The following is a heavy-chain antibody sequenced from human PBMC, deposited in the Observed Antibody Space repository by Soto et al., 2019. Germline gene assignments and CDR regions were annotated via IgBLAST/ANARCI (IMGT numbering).Heavy chain of an antibody. V-gene: IGHV4-4*02. D-gene: IGHD2-21*02. CDR1: GGSISSRHW. Sequence: QVQLQESGPGLVKPSGTLSLTCDVSGGSISSRHWWSWVRQPPGKGLEWIGEIYHSGSTNYNPSLKSRVTISVDKSKNQFSLKLGSVTAADTAVYYCAREDCGGDCFTDCWGQGTLVTVSS. J-gene: IGHJ4*02. CDR2: IYHSGST. CDR3: AREDCGGDCFTDC.